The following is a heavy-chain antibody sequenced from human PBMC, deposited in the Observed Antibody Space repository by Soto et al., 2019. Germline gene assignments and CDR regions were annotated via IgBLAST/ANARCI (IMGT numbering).Heavy chain of an antibody. CDR3: ANGGFGHVY. CDR1: GFTFSSYG. D-gene: IGHD3-10*01. Sequence: QVQLVESGGGVVQPGRSLRLSCAASGFTFSSYGMHWVRQAPGKGLEWVAVISYDGSNKYYADSVKGRFTISRDNSKNTLYLQMNSLRAEDTAVYYCANGGFGHVYWGQGTLDPVSS. CDR2: ISYDGSNK. J-gene: IGHJ4*02. V-gene: IGHV3-30*18.